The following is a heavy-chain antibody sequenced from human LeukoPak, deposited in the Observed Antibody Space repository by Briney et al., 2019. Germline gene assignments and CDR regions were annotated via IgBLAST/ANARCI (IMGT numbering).Heavy chain of an antibody. Sequence: SVKVSCKASRGTFSSYAISWVRQAPGQGLEWMGGIIPIFGTANYAQKFQGRVTITTDESTSTAYMELSSLRSEDTAVYYCARMRYCSSTSCYRAGSNNWFDPWGQGTLVTVSS. D-gene: IGHD2-2*01. CDR3: ARMRYCSSTSCYRAGSNNWFDP. J-gene: IGHJ5*02. V-gene: IGHV1-69*05. CDR2: IIPIFGTA. CDR1: RGTFSSYA.